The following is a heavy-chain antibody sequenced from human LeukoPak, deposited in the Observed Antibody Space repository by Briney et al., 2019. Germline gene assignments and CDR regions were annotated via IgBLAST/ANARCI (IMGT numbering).Heavy chain of an antibody. CDR2: IYYSGST. V-gene: IGHV4-39*07. D-gene: IGHD3-9*01. CDR1: GGSISSSSYY. Sequence: SETLSLTCTVSGGSISSSSYYWGWIRQPPGKGLEWIGSIYYSGSTYYNPSLKSRVTISVDTSKNQFSLKLSSVTAADTAVYYCARENYDILTEDSYFDYWGQGTLVTVSS. J-gene: IGHJ4*02. CDR3: ARENYDILTEDSYFDY.